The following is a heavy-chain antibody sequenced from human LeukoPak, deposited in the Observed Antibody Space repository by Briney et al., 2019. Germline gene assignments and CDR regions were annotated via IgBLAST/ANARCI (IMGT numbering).Heavy chain of an antibody. D-gene: IGHD3-22*01. Sequence: ETLSLTCTVSGGSISSYYWSWIRQPAGKGLKWIGRIYTSGSTNYNPSLKSRVTMSIDTSKNQFSLKLSSVTGADTAVYYCARARWDSSGYYYSWFEPWRQGTLVTVSS. CDR3: ARARWDSSGYYYSWFEP. CDR1: GGSISSYY. V-gene: IGHV4-4*07. CDR2: IYTSGST. J-gene: IGHJ5*02.